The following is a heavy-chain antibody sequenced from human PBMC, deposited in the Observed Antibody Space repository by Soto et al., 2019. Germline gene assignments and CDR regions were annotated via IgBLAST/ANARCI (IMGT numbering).Heavy chain of an antibody. CDR2: IHYSGST. Sequence: SETLSLTCTVSGGSISSYYWSWIRQPPGKGLEWIGYIHYSGSTNYNPSLKSRVTMSVDTSKNQFSLRLSSVTAADTAVYYCARRYCSGGSCYSALDYWGQGTLVTVSS. V-gene: IGHV4-59*01. J-gene: IGHJ4*02. CDR1: GGSISSYY. D-gene: IGHD2-15*01. CDR3: ARRYCSGGSCYSALDY.